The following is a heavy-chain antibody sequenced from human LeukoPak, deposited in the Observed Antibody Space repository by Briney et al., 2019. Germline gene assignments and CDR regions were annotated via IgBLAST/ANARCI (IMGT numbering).Heavy chain of an antibody. Sequence: HAGGSLRLSCAASGFTFSSYAMHRVRQAPGKGLEWVAVISYDGSNKYYADSVKGRFTISRDNAKNSLYLQMNSLRAEDTAVYYCAELGITMIGGVWGKGTTVTISS. J-gene: IGHJ6*04. CDR1: GFTFSSYA. CDR3: AELGITMIGGV. D-gene: IGHD3-10*02. CDR2: ISYDGSNK. V-gene: IGHV3-30*04.